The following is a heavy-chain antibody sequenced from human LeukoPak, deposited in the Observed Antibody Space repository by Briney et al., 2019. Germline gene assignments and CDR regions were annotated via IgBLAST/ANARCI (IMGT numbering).Heavy chain of an antibody. V-gene: IGHV4-38-2*02. Sequence: SETLSLTCTVSGYSISSGYYWGWIRQPPGKGLEWIGSIYHSGSTYYNPSLKSRVTISVDTSKNQFSLKLSSVTAADTAVYYCATPDSYCSSTSCYDVGRGSIDYWGQGTLVTVSS. D-gene: IGHD2-2*01. CDR3: ATPDSYCSSTSCYDVGRGSIDY. J-gene: IGHJ4*02. CDR2: IYHSGST. CDR1: GYSISSGYY.